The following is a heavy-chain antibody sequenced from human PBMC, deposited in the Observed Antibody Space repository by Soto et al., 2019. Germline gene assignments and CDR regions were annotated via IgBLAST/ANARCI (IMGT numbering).Heavy chain of an antibody. CDR1: GFSFSDYY. J-gene: IGHJ5*02. CDR3: VRDRVIQGDDEFDP. CDR2: IGSSGRIT. Sequence: QVQLVESGGGVVKPGESLRLSCAASGFSFSDYYMSWVRQAPGKGLEWVSYIGSSGRITYYADSVRGRFTISRDNAKNTLFLQMNSRRVEDTAVYYYVRDRVIQGDDEFDPWGQGTLVTVSS. D-gene: IGHD3-16*02. V-gene: IGHV3-11*01.